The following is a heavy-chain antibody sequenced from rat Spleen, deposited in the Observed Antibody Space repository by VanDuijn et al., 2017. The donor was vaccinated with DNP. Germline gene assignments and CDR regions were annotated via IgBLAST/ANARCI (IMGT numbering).Heavy chain of an antibody. V-gene: IGHV5S13*01. CDR1: GFTFSYYG. CDR3: ARGPNYGSGPDYFDY. J-gene: IGHJ2*01. CDR2: ISASGGST. D-gene: IGHD1-11*01. Sequence: EVQLVESGGGLVQPGRSLKLSCAASGFTFSYYGMAWVRQAPKKGLEWVASISASGGSTSYRDSVKGRFTISRDNAKNTLYLQMKSLRSEDTATYYCARGPNYGSGPDYFDYWGQGVVVTVSS.